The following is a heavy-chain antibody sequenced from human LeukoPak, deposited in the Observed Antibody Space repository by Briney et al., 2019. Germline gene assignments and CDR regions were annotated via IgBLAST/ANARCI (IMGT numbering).Heavy chain of an antibody. J-gene: IGHJ4*02. CDR2: ISAYNGNT. D-gene: IGHD6-13*01. CDR3: ARSGPYSSSWYSELDY. V-gene: IGHV1-18*01. CDR1: GYTFTSYG. Sequence: ASVKVSCKASGYTFTSYGISWVRQAPGQGLEWMRWISAYNGNTNYAQKLQGRVTMTTDTSTSTAYMELRSLRSDDTAVYYCARSGPYSSSWYSELDYWGQGTLVTVSS.